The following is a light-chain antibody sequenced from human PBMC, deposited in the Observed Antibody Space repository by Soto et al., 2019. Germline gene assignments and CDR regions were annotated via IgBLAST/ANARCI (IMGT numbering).Light chain of an antibody. V-gene: IGKV3-15*01. Sequence: EIVMTQSPATLSVSPGEXXTXXXXASQSISGNLAWYQQKPGLSPRLLIYHTSTRATGVPARFSGSGSGTEFSLTISSLQSEDFAVYYCQRYDNWPLTFGGGTKVDIK. CDR2: HTS. J-gene: IGKJ4*01. CDR1: QSISGN. CDR3: QRYDNWPLT.